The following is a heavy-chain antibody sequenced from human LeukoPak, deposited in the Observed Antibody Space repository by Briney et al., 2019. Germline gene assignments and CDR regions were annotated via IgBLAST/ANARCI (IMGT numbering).Heavy chain of an antibody. CDR2: INPSGGST. CDR3: ARDFGAHDSSGPFHYFDY. J-gene: IGHJ4*02. D-gene: IGHD3-22*01. Sequence: ASVKVSCKASGYTFTSHYMHWVRQAPGQGLEWMGIINPSGGSTSYAQKFQGRVTMTRDTSTSTVYMELSSLRSEDTAVYYCARDFGAHDSSGPFHYFDYWGQGTLVTVSS. CDR1: GYTFTSHY. V-gene: IGHV1-46*01.